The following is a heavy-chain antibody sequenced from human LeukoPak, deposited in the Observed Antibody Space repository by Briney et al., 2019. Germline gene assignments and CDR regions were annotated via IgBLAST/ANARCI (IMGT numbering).Heavy chain of an antibody. D-gene: IGHD4-23*01. CDR2: LDWDDDK. CDR1: GFSLSTSGMC. V-gene: IGHV2-70*01. CDR3: ARIQAYGGNSEGYYFNY. Sequence: SGPALVKPTQTLTVTCTFSGFSLSTSGMCVSWIRQPPGKALEWLGLLDWDDDKFYSTSLKTRLTISKDTSRHQVVLTMTNMDPVDTATYYCARIQAYGGNSEGYYFNYWGQGTLVTVSS. J-gene: IGHJ4*02.